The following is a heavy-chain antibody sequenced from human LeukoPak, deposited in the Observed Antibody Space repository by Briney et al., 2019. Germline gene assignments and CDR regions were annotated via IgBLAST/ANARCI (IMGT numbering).Heavy chain of an antibody. Sequence: GASVKVPCKASGGTFSSYVINWVRQAPGQGLEWMGGILPIFGTSIYSQQFQGRVTITADESTNTAYMELNRLRSDDTATYYCARAEDQGRYFDWLPGFDPWGQGTLVTVSS. CDR3: ARAEDQGRYFDWLPGFDP. CDR2: ILPIFGTS. J-gene: IGHJ5*02. CDR1: GGTFSSYV. V-gene: IGHV1-69*13. D-gene: IGHD3-9*01.